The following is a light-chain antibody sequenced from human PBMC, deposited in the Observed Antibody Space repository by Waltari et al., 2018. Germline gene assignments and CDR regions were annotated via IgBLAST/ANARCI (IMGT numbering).Light chain of an antibody. CDR3: QHYVRLPAT. Sequence: EIVLTQSPGTLSLSPGESAPLACRASQSVSRTLAWYQQKPGQAPQLLLYGASIRATRIPDRFTGSGSGTDFSLTISSLEPEDFAIYFCQHYVRLPATFGQGTKVEIK. CDR1: QSVSRT. CDR2: GAS. J-gene: IGKJ1*01. V-gene: IGKV3-20*01.